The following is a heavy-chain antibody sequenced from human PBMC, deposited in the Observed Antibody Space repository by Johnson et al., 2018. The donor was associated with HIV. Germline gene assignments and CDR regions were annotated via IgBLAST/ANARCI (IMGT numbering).Heavy chain of an antibody. V-gene: IGHV3-33*08. CDR1: GFILSSYW. Sequence: QVQLVESGGGLVQPGGSLRLSCAASGFILSSYWMSWVRQAPGKGLEWVAVIWYDGSNKYYADYVKGRFTISRDNSKNTLYLQMNSLRAEDTAVYYCARAKNLFWSGYYDAFDIWGQGTMVTVSS. CDR2: IWYDGSNK. J-gene: IGHJ3*02. CDR3: ARAKNLFWSGYYDAFDI. D-gene: IGHD3-3*01.